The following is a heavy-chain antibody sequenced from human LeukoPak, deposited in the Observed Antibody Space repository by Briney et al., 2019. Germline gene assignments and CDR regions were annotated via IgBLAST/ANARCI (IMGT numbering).Heavy chain of an antibody. CDR3: ARAGIPGYCTNVTCSNWLDP. V-gene: IGHV1-69*06. CDR2: VIPMFGTP. J-gene: IGHJ5*02. CDR1: GDTFTTYA. D-gene: IGHD2-8*01. Sequence: SVKVSCKTSGDTFTTYAIIWVRQAPGQGLEWMGGVIPMFGTPNYAQRLQGRVTITADKSTKTAYMELSSLRSEDTAVYYCARAGIPGYCTNVTCSNWLDPWGQGTLVTVSS.